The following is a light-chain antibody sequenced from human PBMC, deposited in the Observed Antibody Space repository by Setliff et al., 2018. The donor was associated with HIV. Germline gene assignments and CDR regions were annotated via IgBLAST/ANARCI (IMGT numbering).Light chain of an antibody. V-gene: IGLV2-14*01. CDR1: SSDVGGYNY. J-gene: IGLJ1*01. Sequence: QSVLTQPASVSGSPGQSITISCTGTSSDVGGYNYVSWYQQHPGKAPKLMIYDASNRPSGVSNRFSGSKSGKTASLTISGLRAEDEADYYFSSYRSSSTLYVCGTGTKVTVL. CDR2: DAS. CDR3: SSYRSSSTLYV.